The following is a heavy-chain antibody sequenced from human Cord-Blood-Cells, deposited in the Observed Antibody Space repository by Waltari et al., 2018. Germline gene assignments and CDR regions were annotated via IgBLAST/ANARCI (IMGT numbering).Heavy chain of an antibody. CDR1: GGSFSGYY. Sequence: QVQLQQWGAGLLKPSETLSLTCAVYGGSFSGYYWSWIRQPPGKGLEWIGEINHSGSTNYNPSLKSRVTISVDTSKNQFSLKLSSVTAADTAVDYCARVQSGYFDYWGQGTLVTVSS. D-gene: IGHD3-10*01. V-gene: IGHV4-34*01. CDR2: INHSGST. J-gene: IGHJ4*02. CDR3: ARVQSGYFDY.